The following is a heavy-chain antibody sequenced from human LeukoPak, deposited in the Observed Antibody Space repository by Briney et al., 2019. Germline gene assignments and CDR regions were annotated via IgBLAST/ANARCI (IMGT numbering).Heavy chain of an antibody. CDR1: GGSISSSSYY. V-gene: IGHV4-39*01. J-gene: IGHJ6*03. Sequence: PSETLTLTCTVSGGSISSSSYYWGWIRQPPGKGLEWIGSIYYSGSTYYNPSLKSRVTISVDTSKNQFSLKLSSVTAADTAVYYCARQTGPYYYYYMDVWGKGTTVTVSS. D-gene: IGHD3-9*01. CDR2: IYYSGST. CDR3: ARQTGPYYYYYMDV.